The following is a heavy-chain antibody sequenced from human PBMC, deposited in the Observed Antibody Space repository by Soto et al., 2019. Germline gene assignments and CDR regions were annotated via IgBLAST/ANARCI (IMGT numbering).Heavy chain of an antibody. Sequence: QVQLQESGPGLVKPSETLSLTCTVSGGSISSYYWSWIRQPPGKGLAWIGYIYYSGSTNYNPSLKRRVTISVDTSKNQVALKLSSVTAADTAVDYCAREGYRSGYYDYYGMDVWGQGTTVTVSS. CDR2: IYYSGST. V-gene: IGHV4-59*01. J-gene: IGHJ6*02. CDR1: GGSISSYY. D-gene: IGHD6-19*01. CDR3: AREGYRSGYYDYYGMDV.